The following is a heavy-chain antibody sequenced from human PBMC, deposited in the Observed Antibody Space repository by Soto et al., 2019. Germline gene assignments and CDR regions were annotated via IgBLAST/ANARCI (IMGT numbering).Heavy chain of an antibody. V-gene: IGHV1-69*02. Sequence: QVQLVQSGAEVKKPGSSVKVSCKASGGTFSSYTISWVRQAPGQGLEWMGRIIPILGIANYAQKFQGRVTXTXIKSTSTAYMELSSLRSEDTAVYYCAGGTTVTAFDPWGQGTLVTVSS. J-gene: IGHJ5*02. CDR3: AGGTTVTAFDP. D-gene: IGHD4-17*01. CDR1: GGTFSSYT. CDR2: IIPILGIA.